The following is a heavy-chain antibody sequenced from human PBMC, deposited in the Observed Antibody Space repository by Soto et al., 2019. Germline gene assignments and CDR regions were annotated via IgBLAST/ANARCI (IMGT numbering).Heavy chain of an antibody. CDR2: INAGNGNT. D-gene: IGHD2-15*01. J-gene: IGHJ6*02. CDR3: ARTGGYYYGMDV. Sequence: QVQLVQSGAEVKKPGASVKVSCKASGYTFTSYAMHWVRQAPGQRLEWMGWINAGNGNTKYSQKFQGRVTITRDTSASTAYIELSSLRSEDTAVSYCARTGGYYYGMDVWGQGTTVTVSS. CDR1: GYTFTSYA. V-gene: IGHV1-3*01.